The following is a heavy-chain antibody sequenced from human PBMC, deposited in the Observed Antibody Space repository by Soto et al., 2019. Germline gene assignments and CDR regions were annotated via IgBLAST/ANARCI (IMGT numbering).Heavy chain of an antibody. D-gene: IGHD3-22*01. Sequence: QVQLVQSGAEVQKPGSSVKVSCKASGGTFSSYAISWVRQAPGQGLEWMGGIIPIFGTANYAQKFQGRVTITADKSTSTAYMELSSLSSEDTAVYYCASHPDYYYDSSGPSSWGQGTLVTVSS. V-gene: IGHV1-69*06. CDR3: ASHPDYYYDSSGPSS. CDR2: IIPIFGTA. J-gene: IGHJ5*02. CDR1: GGTFSSYA.